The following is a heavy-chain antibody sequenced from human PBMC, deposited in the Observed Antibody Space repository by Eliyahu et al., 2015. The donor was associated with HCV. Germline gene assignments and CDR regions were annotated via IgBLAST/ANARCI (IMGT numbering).Heavy chain of an antibody. CDR3: ARDARGMDV. Sequence: QVQLVESGGGVVQPGRSXXLSCVAXGFSFSTYGMHWVRQAPGKGLEWVAVIWYDGSDKYYADSVKGRFTISRDNSKDTLYLQMNSLRAEDTAVYYCARDARGMDVWGQGTTVTVSS. V-gene: IGHV3-33*01. CDR2: IWYDGSDK. J-gene: IGHJ6*02. CDR1: GFSFSTYG.